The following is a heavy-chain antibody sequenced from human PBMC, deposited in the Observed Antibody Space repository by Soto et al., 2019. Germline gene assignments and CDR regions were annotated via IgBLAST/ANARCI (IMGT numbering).Heavy chain of an antibody. J-gene: IGHJ5*02. Sequence: SETLSLTCAVYGGSFSGYYWSWIRQPPGKGLEWIGEINHSGSTTYNPSLKSRVTISVDTSKNQFSLKLSSVTAADTAVYYCARANNCSSTSCRFDPWGQGTLVTVSS. CDR2: INHSGST. D-gene: IGHD2-2*01. V-gene: IGHV4-34*01. CDR3: ARANNCSSTSCRFDP. CDR1: GGSFSGYY.